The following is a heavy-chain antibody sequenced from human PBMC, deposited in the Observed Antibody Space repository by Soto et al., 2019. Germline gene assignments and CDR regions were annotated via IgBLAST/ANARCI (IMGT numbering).Heavy chain of an antibody. CDR2: IWYDGSNK. CDR3: ARASSSWYDHLGLDY. V-gene: IGHV3-33*01. Sequence: QVQLVESGGGVVQPGRSLRLSCAASGFTFSSYGMHWVRQAPGKGLEWVAVIWYDGSNKYYADSVKGRFTISRDNSKNTLYLQMNSLRAEDTAVYYCARASSSWYDHLGLDYWGQGTLVTVSS. D-gene: IGHD6-13*01. J-gene: IGHJ4*02. CDR1: GFTFSSYG.